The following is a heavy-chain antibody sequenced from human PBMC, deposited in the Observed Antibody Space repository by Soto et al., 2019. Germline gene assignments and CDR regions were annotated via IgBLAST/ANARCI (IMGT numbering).Heavy chain of an antibody. J-gene: IGHJ4*02. CDR2: IYYDGST. CDR3: ARGGGFGELLAY. V-gene: IGHV4-59*12. Sequence: SETLSLTCTVSGGSISTYYWSWIRQPPGKGLEWIGYIYYDGSTSYNPSLRSRVTISVDTSKNQFSLMLSSVTAADTAVYYCARGGGFGELLAYWGQGTLVTVSS. CDR1: GGSISTYY. D-gene: IGHD3-10*01.